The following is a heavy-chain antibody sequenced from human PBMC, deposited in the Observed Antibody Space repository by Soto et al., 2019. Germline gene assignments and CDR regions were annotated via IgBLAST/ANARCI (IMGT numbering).Heavy chain of an antibody. D-gene: IGHD3-22*01. V-gene: IGHV1-69*13. CDR2: IIPMFGTA. J-gene: IGHJ4*02. CDR1: GGTFSTYA. CDR3: ARLPDYFTRSGDYYGVDY. Sequence: SVKVSCKASGGTFSTYAISWVRQAPGQGLEWMGGIIPMFGTAKYAQKFQGRVTITADESTTTAYMELSSLGSDDTAVYYCARLPDYFTRSGDYYGVDYWGQGTLVTVYS.